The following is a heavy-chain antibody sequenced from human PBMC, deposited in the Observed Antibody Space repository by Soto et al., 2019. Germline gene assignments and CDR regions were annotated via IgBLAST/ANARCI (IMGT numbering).Heavy chain of an antibody. D-gene: IGHD6-19*01. CDR3: AKDRGGGWVIDY. CDR1: GFTFSSYS. J-gene: IGHJ4*02. Sequence: GGSLRLSCAASGFTFSSYSMNWVRQAPGKGLDWVSVIGYRTTNTHYADSVKGRFTISRDESKNTVYLQMNNLRVEDTAVYYCAKDRGGGWVIDYWGQGTQVTVSS. V-gene: IGHV3-23*01. CDR2: IGYRTTNT.